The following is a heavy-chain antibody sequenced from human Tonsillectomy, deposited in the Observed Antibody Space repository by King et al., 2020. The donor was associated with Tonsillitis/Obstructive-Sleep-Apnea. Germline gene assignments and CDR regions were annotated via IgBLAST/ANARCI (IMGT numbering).Heavy chain of an antibody. CDR3: AHPAGFGGVIGGI. D-gene: IGHD3-16*02. J-gene: IGHJ3*02. CDR1: GGIFSSYA. V-gene: IGHV1-69*01. CDR2: TIPIFGTA. Sequence: LVQTGAEVKKPGSSVKVSCKASGGIFSSYAISWVRQAPGQGLEWMGGTIPIFGTANYAQKFQGRGTIRAAESRRTAYMELSSLRSEDTAVYYCAHPAGFGGVIGGIWGQGTMVTVSS.